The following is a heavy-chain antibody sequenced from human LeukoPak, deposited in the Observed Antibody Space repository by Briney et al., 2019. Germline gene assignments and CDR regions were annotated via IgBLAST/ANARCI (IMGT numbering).Heavy chain of an antibody. Sequence: SETLSLTCAVSGYSVSSGYYWGWTRQPPGKGPEWIGNIYSSGSTYFNPSLKGRVTISVDTSKNQFSLKLSSVTAADTAVYYCARRVVSYDSSGYYYLGPLDYWGQGTLVTVSS. J-gene: IGHJ4*02. CDR2: IYSSGST. CDR1: GYSVSSGYY. D-gene: IGHD3-22*01. CDR3: ARRVVSYDSSGYYYLGPLDY. V-gene: IGHV4-38-2*01.